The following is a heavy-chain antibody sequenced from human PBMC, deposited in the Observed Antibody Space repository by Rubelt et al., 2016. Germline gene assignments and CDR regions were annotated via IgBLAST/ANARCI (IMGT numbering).Heavy chain of an antibody. J-gene: IGHJ4*02. D-gene: IGHD3-9*01. CDR3: ATTTYDLLTGYYHFDY. Sequence: FTISRDNSKNTLYLQMNSLRAEDTAVYYCATTTYDLLTGYYHFDYWGQGTLVTVSS. V-gene: IGHV3-30*07.